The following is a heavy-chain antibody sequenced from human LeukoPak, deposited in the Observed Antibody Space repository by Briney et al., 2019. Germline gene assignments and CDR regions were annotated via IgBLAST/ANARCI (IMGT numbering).Heavy chain of an antibody. Sequence: PGGSLRLTCVASGFRFGRDWISWVRQAPGKGLEWVACVKQDGTEKNYVVSVWGRFTVSVDNGENSLYLQMNSLRAEDTAKYYCATLDSTKSVLWGRGTAVIVSS. CDR1: GFRFGRDW. D-gene: IGHD2-2*01. CDR2: VKQDGTEK. J-gene: IGHJ1*01. CDR3: ATLDSTKSVL. V-gene: IGHV3-7*01.